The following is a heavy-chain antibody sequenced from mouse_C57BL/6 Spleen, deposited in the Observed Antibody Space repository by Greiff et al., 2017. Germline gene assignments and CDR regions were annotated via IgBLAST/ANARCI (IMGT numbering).Heavy chain of an antibody. CDR1: GYTFTDYE. D-gene: IGHD1-1*01. Sequence: QVQLQQSGAELVRPGASVTLSCKASGYTFTDYEMHWVKQTPVHGLEWIGAIDPETGGTAYNQKFKGKAILTADKSSSTAYMELRSLTSEDSAVYYCTRDYYGSSYDYYAMDYWGQGTSVTVSS. CDR3: TRDYYGSSYDYYAMDY. V-gene: IGHV1-15*01. J-gene: IGHJ4*01. CDR2: IDPETGGT.